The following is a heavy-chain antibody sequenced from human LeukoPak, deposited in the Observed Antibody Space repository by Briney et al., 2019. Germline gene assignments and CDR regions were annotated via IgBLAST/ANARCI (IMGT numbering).Heavy chain of an antibody. CDR2: IYYSGST. V-gene: IGHV4-39*01. CDR3: ARHGYCYYGMDV. CDR1: GGSISSSSYY. Sequence: SETLSLTCTVSGGSISSSSYYWGWIRQPPGKGLEWIGSIYYSGSTYYNPSLKSRVTISVDTSKNQFSLKLSSVTAADTAVYYCARHGYCYYGMDVWGQGTTVTVSS. J-gene: IGHJ6*02.